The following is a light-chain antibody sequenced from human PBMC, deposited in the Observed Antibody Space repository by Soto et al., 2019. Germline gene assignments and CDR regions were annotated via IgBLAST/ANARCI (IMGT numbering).Light chain of an antibody. CDR2: EVS. CDR1: SSDVGGYNY. V-gene: IGLV2-8*01. J-gene: IGLJ1*01. CDR3: SSYAGSTYV. Sequence: QSALTPPPSSSGSPGQSVTISCTGTSSDVGGYNYVSWYQQHPGKAPKLMIYEVSKRPSGVPDRFSGSKSGNTASLTASGLQAEDETDYYCSSYAGSTYVFGTGTKVTVL.